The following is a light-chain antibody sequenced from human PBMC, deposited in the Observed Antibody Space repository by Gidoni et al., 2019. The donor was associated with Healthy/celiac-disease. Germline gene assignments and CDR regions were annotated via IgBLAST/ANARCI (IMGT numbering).Light chain of an antibody. V-gene: IGKV3-15*01. CDR3: QQYNNWLIT. Sequence: EIVMTQSPATLSVSPGERATLSCRASQSVSSNLAWYQQKPGQAPRLLIYGASTRATGSPARFSGSGSGTEFTLTISSLQSEDFAVYYWQQYNNWLITFGQGTRLEIK. CDR2: GAS. J-gene: IGKJ5*01. CDR1: QSVSSN.